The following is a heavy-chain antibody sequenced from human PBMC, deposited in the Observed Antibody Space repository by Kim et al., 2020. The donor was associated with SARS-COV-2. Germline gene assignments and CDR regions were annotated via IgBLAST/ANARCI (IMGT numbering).Heavy chain of an antibody. CDR2: ISGSGGSA. CDR1: GFTFSSYA. V-gene: IGHV3-23*01. J-gene: IGHJ4*02. Sequence: GGSLRLSCAASGFTFSSYAMSWVRQAPGKGLEWVSAISGSGGSAYYADSVKGRFTISRNNSKNTLYLQMNSLRAEDTAVYYCAKSPRGLVWYWGQGTLVTVSS. CDR3: AKSPRGLVWY. D-gene: IGHD1-26*01.